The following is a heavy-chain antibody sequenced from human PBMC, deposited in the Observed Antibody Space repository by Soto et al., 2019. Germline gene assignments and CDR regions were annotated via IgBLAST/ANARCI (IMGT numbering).Heavy chain of an antibody. CDR2: INHSITT. CDR1: GGSFSGYS. CDR3: ARRSQGDSENYYNYWFDT. Sequence: SETLSLTCAVYGGSFSGYSWTWIRQPPGRGLEWIGEINHSITTNYNPSLKSRVTISVDTSKNQFSLKLSSVTAADTAVYYCARRSQGDSENYYNYWFDTWDQGSLVTVSP. J-gene: IGHJ5*01. V-gene: IGHV4-34*01. D-gene: IGHD3-10*01.